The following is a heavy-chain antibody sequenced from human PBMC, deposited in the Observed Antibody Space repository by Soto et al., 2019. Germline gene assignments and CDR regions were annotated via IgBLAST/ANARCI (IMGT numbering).Heavy chain of an antibody. CDR3: ASGRYVDSSSAF. V-gene: IGHV2-5*02. D-gene: IGHD6-6*01. CDR2: IFWDDDK. J-gene: IGHJ4*02. Sequence: QITLKESGPTLVKPTQTLTLTCTFSGFSLTTSGVSVGWIRQSPGKALEWLALIFWDDDKRYSPSLKGRLTITKHTSKTQVVLTMTNMDPVDTATYYCASGRYVDSSSAFWGQGTLVTVSS. CDR1: GFSLTTSGVS.